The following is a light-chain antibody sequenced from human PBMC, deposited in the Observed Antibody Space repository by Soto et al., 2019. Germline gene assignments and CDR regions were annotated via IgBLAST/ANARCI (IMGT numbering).Light chain of an antibody. J-gene: IGKJ1*01. CDR1: QSISNY. V-gene: IGKV1-39*01. Sequence: DIQMTQSPSSLSASVGDRVTITCRASQSISNYLNWYLQRPGKAPNLLIFTASSLQSGVPSRFSGSGSGTDFTLTISSLLPEDFATYYCQQSFTSPWTFGQGTKLESK. CDR2: TAS. CDR3: QQSFTSPWT.